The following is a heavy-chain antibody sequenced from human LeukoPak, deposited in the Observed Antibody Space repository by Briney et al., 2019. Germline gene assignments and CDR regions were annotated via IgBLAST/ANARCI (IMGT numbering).Heavy chain of an antibody. Sequence: SETLSLTCTVSGGSISSYSWSWIRQPPGKGLEWIGYIYYSGSTNYNPSLKSRVTISVDTSKNQFSLKLSSVTAADTAVYYCARHIERYNYYGMDVWGQGTTVTVSS. V-gene: IGHV4-59*08. CDR2: IYYSGST. CDR1: GGSISSYS. D-gene: IGHD2-15*01. CDR3: ARHIERYNYYGMDV. J-gene: IGHJ6*02.